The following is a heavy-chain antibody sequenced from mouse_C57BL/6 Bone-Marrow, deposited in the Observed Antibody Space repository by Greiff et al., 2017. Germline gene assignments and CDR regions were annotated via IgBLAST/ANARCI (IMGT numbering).Heavy chain of an antibody. J-gene: IGHJ3*01. V-gene: IGHV14-4*01. Sequence: EVQLQQSGAELVRPGASVKLSCTASGFNIKDDYMHWVKQRPEQGLEWIGWIDPENGDTEYASKFQGKATITADTSSNTAYLQLSSLTSEDTAVDYCTPYDYEGPWFAYWGQGTLVTVSA. D-gene: IGHD2-4*01. CDR3: TPYDYEGPWFAY. CDR1: GFNIKDDY. CDR2: IDPENGDT.